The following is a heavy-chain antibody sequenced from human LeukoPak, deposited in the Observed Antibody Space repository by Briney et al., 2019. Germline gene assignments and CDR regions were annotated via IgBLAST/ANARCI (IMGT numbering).Heavy chain of an antibody. J-gene: IGHJ5*02. CDR2: IYYSGST. V-gene: IGHV4-61*01. CDR1: GASISSSSYY. D-gene: IGHD4-17*01. CDR3: ARTGYGDYPNWFDP. Sequence: SETLSLTCTVSGASISSSSYYWSWIRQPPGKGLEWIGYIYYSGSTNYNPSLKSRVTISVDTSKNQFSLKLSSVTAADTAVYYCARTGYGDYPNWFDPWGQGTLVTVSS.